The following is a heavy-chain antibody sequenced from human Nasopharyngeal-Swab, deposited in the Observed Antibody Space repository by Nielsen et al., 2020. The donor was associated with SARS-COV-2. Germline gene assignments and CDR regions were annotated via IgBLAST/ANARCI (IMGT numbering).Heavy chain of an antibody. CDR2: IKQDGSEK. Sequence: GESLKISCAASGFTFSSYAMHWVRQAPGKGLEWVANIKQDGSEKYYVDSVKGRFTISRDNAKNSLYLQMNSLRAEDTAVYYCARDGLRFLEWLAHDYWGQGTLVTVSS. CDR1: GFTFSSYA. V-gene: IGHV3-7*01. CDR3: ARDGLRFLEWLAHDY. J-gene: IGHJ4*02. D-gene: IGHD3-3*01.